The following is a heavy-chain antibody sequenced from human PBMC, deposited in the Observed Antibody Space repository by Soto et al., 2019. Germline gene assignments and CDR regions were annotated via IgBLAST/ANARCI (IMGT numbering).Heavy chain of an antibody. CDR3: ARDKRDLRFLEWSYYFAY. CDR2: ISYDGSNK. Sequence: QVQLVESGGGVVQPGRSLRLSCTASGFTFSSYAMHWVRQAPGKGLEWVAVISYDGSNKYYADSVKGRFTISRDNSKNPLYLQMNSLRAEDTAVYCCARDKRDLRFLEWSYYFAYWGQGTLVTVSS. V-gene: IGHV3-30-3*01. J-gene: IGHJ4*02. D-gene: IGHD3-3*01. CDR1: GFTFSSYA.